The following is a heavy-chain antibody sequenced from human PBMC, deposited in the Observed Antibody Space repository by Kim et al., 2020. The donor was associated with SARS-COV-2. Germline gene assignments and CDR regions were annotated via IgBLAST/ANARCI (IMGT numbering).Heavy chain of an antibody. V-gene: IGHV7-4-1*02. CDR3: ARLYVRYYYYYMDV. CDR1: GYTFTSYA. CDR2: INTNTGNP. Sequence: ASVNVSCKASGYTFTSYATNWVRQAPGQGLEWMGWINTNTGNPTYAQGFTGRFVFSLDTSVSTAYLQISSLKAEDTAVYYCARLYVRYYYYYMDVWGKGTTVTVSS. D-gene: IGHD3-10*02. J-gene: IGHJ6*03.